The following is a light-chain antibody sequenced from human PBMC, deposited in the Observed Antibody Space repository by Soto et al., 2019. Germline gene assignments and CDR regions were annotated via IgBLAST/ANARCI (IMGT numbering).Light chain of an antibody. CDR2: EVY. V-gene: IGLV2-14*03. CDR3: SSYTSTNTLYV. Sequence: QSALTQPASVSGSPGQSITISCTGTNNDVGAYNYVSWFQQHPGNAPKLIISEVYLRPSGVSNRFSGSKSGNTASLTISGLQAEDDADYYCSSYTSTNTLYVFGTGTKLTVL. J-gene: IGLJ1*01. CDR1: NNDVGAYNY.